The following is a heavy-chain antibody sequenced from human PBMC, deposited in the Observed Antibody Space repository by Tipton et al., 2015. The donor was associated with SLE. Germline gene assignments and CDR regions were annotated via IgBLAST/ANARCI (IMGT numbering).Heavy chain of an antibody. CDR1: GYTFTSYG. D-gene: IGHD5-24*01. V-gene: IGHV1-8*02. J-gene: IGHJ4*02. CDR2: MNPNSGNT. CDR3: ARGLAGGDGSDY. Sequence: QSGPEVKKPGASVKVSCKASGYTFTSYGISWVRQATGQGLEWMGWMNPNSGNTGYAQKFQGRVTMTRNTSISTAYMELSSLRSEDTAVYYCARGLAGGDGSDYWGQGTLVTASS.